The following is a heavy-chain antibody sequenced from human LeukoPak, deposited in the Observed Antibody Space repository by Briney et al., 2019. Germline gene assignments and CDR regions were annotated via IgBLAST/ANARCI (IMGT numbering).Heavy chain of an antibody. CDR1: GGSISSNNW. D-gene: IGHD1-1*01. Sequence: SETLSLTCAVSGGSISSNNWWGWVRQPPGEGLEWSGEIYHRGSPNYNPSLKSRVTISVDKSRNHFSLNLSSVTAADAAVYYCARVNINNWHSCDYWGQGTLVAVSS. V-gene: IGHV4-4*02. J-gene: IGHJ4*02. CDR2: IYHRGSP. CDR3: ARVNINNWHSCDY.